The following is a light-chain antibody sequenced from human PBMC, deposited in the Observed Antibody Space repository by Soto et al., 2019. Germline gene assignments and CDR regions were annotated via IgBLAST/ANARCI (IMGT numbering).Light chain of an antibody. Sequence: QSVLTQPASVSGSPGQSITISCTGTSSDGGSYNLVSWYQQHPGKAPKLMIYEGSKRPSGVSNRFSGSKSGNTASLTISGLQAEDEADYYCCSEAGSSTYVLGTGTKLTV. V-gene: IGLV2-23*01. CDR1: SSDGGSYNL. CDR3: CSEAGSSTYV. J-gene: IGLJ1*01. CDR2: EGS.